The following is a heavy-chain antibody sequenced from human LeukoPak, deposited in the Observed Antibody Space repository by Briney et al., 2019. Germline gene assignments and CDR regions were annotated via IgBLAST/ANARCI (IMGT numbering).Heavy chain of an antibody. D-gene: IGHD1-26*01. V-gene: IGHV1-18*01. J-gene: IGHJ4*02. CDR1: GYPFTSYG. Sequence: ASVKVSFKASGYPFTSYGISWVRQAPGQGLEWMGWISAYNGNTNYAQKLQGRVTMTTDTSTSTAYMELRSLRSDDTAVYYCARGGPFRGSSSADYWGQGTLVTVSS. CDR3: ARGGPFRGSSSADY. CDR2: ISAYNGNT.